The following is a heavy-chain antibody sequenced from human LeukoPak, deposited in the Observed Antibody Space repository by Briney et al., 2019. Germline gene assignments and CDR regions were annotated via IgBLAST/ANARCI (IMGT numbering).Heavy chain of an antibody. J-gene: IGHJ4*02. CDR2: IIPMFVTA. Sequence: SVKVSCKASGGSFINYAISWVRQAPGQGLEWMGGIIPMFVTANYAQKFQGRVTITADESTSTAYMELSSLRSEDTAVYYCAREGGDGYNNELLFDYWGQGTLVTVSS. CDR1: GGSFINYA. V-gene: IGHV1-69*13. CDR3: AREGGDGYNNELLFDY. D-gene: IGHD5-24*01.